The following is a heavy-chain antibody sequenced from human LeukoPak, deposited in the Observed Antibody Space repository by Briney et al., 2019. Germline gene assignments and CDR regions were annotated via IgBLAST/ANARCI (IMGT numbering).Heavy chain of an antibody. J-gene: IGHJ4*02. D-gene: IGHD3-22*01. CDR3: ASGNYYDSSGYYYVPY. CDR2: INHSGST. CDR1: GGSFSGYY. V-gene: IGHV4-34*01. Sequence: PSETLPLTCAVYGGSFSGYYWSWIRQPPGKGLEWIGEINHSGSTNYNPSLKSRVTISVDTSKNQFSLKLSSVTAADTAVYYCASGNYYDSSGYYYVPYWGQGTLVTVSS.